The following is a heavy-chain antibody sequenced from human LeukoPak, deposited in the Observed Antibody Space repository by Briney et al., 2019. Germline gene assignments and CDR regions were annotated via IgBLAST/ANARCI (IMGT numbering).Heavy chain of an antibody. CDR2: ISGSGGST. CDR1: GFTFTSYA. CDR3: AKDPRVGSRVATPCH. Sequence: GGSLRLSCAASGFTFTSYAMSWVRQAPGKGMAWVSAISGSGGSTYYADSVKGRFTISRDNSKSTLFLQMNSLRAEDTAVYYCAKDPRVGSRVATPCHWGQGTLVTVSS. J-gene: IGHJ4*02. D-gene: IGHD5-24*01. V-gene: IGHV3-23*01.